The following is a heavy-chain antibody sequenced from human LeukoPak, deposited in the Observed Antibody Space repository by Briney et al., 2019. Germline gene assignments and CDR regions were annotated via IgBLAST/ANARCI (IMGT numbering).Heavy chain of an antibody. D-gene: IGHD2-8*02. CDR3: AEGSTG. V-gene: IGHV3-7*01. Sequence: GGSLRLSCATSGFTFSRHWMSWVRQAPGKGLEWVANINQDGSGKYYVDSVKGRFTISRDNARNTLYLQMNSLRSEDTAIYYCAEGSTGWGQGTLVAVSS. J-gene: IGHJ1*01. CDR2: INQDGSGK. CDR1: GFTFSRHW.